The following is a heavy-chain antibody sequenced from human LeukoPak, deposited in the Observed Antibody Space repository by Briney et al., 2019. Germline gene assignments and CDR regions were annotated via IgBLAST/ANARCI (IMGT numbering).Heavy chain of an antibody. CDR2: ITSSGSTI. CDR3: ARDVDYGGRLDN. CDR1: GFTFSAYE. V-gene: IGHV3-48*03. D-gene: IGHD4-23*01. J-gene: IGHJ4*02. Sequence: GGSLRLSCAASGFTFSAYEMNWVRQAPGKGLEWISYITSSGSTIYYADSVKGRFTFSRDNSKNTLYLQMSSLRAEDTAVYYCARDVDYGGRLDNWGQGTLVTVSS.